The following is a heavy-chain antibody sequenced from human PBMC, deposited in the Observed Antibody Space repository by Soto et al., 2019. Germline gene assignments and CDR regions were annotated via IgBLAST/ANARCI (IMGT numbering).Heavy chain of an antibody. CDR3: AKGPEYDILTGCDY. CDR2: LSFGGSTT. Sequence: EVQLLESGGGFVQPGESLRLSCAASGFTFSLSAMSWVRQAPGRGLDWVSSLSFGGSTTDYADSVKCRFTISRDNSKNTVHLQMNSLRAEDTAVYYCAKGPEYDILTGCDYWGQGALVTVSS. J-gene: IGHJ4*02. CDR1: GFTFSLSA. D-gene: IGHD3-9*01. V-gene: IGHV3-23*01.